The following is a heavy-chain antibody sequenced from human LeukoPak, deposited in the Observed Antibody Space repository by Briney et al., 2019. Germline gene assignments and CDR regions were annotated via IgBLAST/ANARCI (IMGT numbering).Heavy chain of an antibody. CDR1: GYTFTSYY. CDR2: INPSGGST. J-gene: IGHJ6*03. V-gene: IGHV1-46*01. CDR3: ASGDIVVVPAARPNYYYMDV. D-gene: IGHD2-2*01. Sequence: ASVKVSCKASGYTFTSYYMHWVRQAPGQGLEWMGIINPSGGSTSYAQKFQGRVTMTRDMSTSTVYMELSSLRSEDTVVYYCASGDIVVVPAARPNYYYMDVWGKGTTVTVSS.